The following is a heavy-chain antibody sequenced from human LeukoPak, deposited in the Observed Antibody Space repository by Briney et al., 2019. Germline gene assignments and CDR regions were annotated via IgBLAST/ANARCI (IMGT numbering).Heavy chain of an antibody. Sequence: SETLFLTCSVSGGSISTTGRFWGWVRQPPGKGLEWIGSVDSGGGTHYITSLKSRLTISLDSSKNQYSLRLRSVTAADTAVYHCASDMGRFDVDYWGHGILVTVS. CDR1: GGSISTTGRF. CDR3: ASDMGRFDVDY. J-gene: IGHJ4*01. D-gene: IGHD3-9*01. V-gene: IGHV4-39*07. CDR2: VDSGGGT.